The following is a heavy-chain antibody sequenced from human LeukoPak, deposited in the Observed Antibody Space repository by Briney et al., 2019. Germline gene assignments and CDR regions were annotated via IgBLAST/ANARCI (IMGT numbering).Heavy chain of an antibody. J-gene: IGHJ4*02. Sequence: ASVKVSCKASGYTFTRSGITWVRQASGQGLEWMGWINAYNGSTNYAQNFQGRVIMTTDPSTNTAYMELRSLRSGDTAVFYCARAFYYGFLSGYYTFDYWGPGTLVTVSS. CDR3: ARAFYYGFLSGYYTFDY. V-gene: IGHV1-18*01. CDR2: INAYNGST. CDR1: GYTFTRSG. D-gene: IGHD3-3*01.